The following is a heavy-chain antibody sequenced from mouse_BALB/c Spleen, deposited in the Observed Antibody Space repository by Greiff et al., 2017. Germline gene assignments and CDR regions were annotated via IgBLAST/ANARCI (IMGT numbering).Heavy chain of an antibody. CDR3: ARRGITTVVADFDY. D-gene: IGHD1-1*01. V-gene: IGHV1-4*02. Sequence: QVQLKQSAAELARPGASVKMSCKASGYTFTSYTMHWVKQRPGQGLEWIGYINPSSGYTEYNQKFKDKTTLTADKSSSTAYMQLSSLTSEDSAVYYCARRGITTVVADFDYWGQGTTLTVSS. J-gene: IGHJ2*01. CDR2: INPSSGYT. CDR1: GYTFTSYT.